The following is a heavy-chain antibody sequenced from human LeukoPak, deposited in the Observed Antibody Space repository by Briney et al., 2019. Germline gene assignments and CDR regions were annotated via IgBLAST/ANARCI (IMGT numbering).Heavy chain of an antibody. CDR3: TTRYFDWLEYYYYYGMDV. V-gene: IGHV3-15*01. CDR2: IKSKTDGGTT. CDR1: GFTFSNAW. Sequence: GGSLRLSCAASGFTFSNAWMSWVRQAPGKGLEWVGRIKSKTDGGTTDYAAPVKGRFTISRDGSKNTLYLQMNSLKTEDTAVYYCTTRYFDWLEYYYYYGMDVWGQGTTVTVSS. J-gene: IGHJ6*02. D-gene: IGHD3-9*01.